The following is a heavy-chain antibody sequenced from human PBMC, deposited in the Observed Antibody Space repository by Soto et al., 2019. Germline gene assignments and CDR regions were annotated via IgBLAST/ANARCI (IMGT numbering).Heavy chain of an antibody. D-gene: IGHD3-10*01. V-gene: IGHV3-30-3*01. J-gene: IGHJ6*02. CDR3: AREYYYGSGSYGIYYYYGMDV. CDR1: GFTCSGYA. Sequence: GGSLRLSCAASGFTCSGYAMHWVRQAPGKGLEWVAVISYDGSNRYYADSVKGRFTISRDNSKNTLYLQMNSLRAEDTAVYYCAREYYYGSGSYGIYYYYGMDVWGQGTTVTVSS. CDR2: ISYDGSNR.